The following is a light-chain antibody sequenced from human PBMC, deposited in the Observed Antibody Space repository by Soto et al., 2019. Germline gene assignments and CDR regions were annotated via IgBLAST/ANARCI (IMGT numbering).Light chain of an antibody. CDR2: AAS. CDR1: QVIRSW. Sequence: DIQLTQSPSSVSASVGGRVTITCRARQVIRSWLAWYQQNPVKAPKLRIYAASSLQGGVPPRFSGSGAGTDFTITISLLQPEDFATYYRQQANSFPYTFGQGTKLEIK. J-gene: IGKJ2*01. CDR3: QQANSFPYT. V-gene: IGKV1D-12*01.